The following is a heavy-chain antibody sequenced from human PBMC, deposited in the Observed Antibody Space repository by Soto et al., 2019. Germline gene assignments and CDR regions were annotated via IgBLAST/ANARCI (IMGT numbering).Heavy chain of an antibody. CDR1: GGSISNHH. J-gene: IGHJ4*01. V-gene: IGHV4-59*11. CDR2: ISYTGST. D-gene: IGHD2-8*01. Sequence: QVQLQESGPGLVKPSETLSLTCKVSGGSISNHHWSWVRQPPGKGLEWIGFISYTGSTNYNPSLNRRVTILVENSKNPFSLKLTSVTASETAVFYWTKEYYWYNFYYLGQGALVPVSP. CDR3: TKEYYWYNFYY.